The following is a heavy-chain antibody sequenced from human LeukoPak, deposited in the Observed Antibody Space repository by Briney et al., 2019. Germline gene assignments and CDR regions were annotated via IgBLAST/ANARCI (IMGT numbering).Heavy chain of an antibody. CDR2: INHSGST. D-gene: IGHD3-22*01. V-gene: IGHV4-34*01. CDR3: ARGHYYDSSGLGAFDI. CDR1: GGSFSGYY. J-gene: IGHJ3*02. Sequence: SETLSLTCAVYGGSFSGYYWSWIRQPPGKGLEWIGEINHSGSTNYNPSLKSRVTISVDTSKNQFSLRLSSVTAADTAVYYCARGHYYDSSGLGAFDIWGQGTMVTVSS.